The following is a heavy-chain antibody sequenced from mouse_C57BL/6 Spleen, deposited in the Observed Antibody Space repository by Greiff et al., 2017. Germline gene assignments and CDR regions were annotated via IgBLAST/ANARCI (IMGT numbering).Heavy chain of an antibody. J-gene: IGHJ1*03. Sequence: EVQRVESGGGLVKPGGSLKLSCAASGFTFSSYTMSWVRQTPEKRLEWVATISGGGGNTYYPDSVKGRFTISRDNAKNTLYLQMSSLRSEDTALYYCARSPPWYFDVWGTGTTVTVSS. V-gene: IGHV5-9*01. CDR3: ARSPPWYFDV. CDR1: GFTFSSYT. CDR2: ISGGGGNT.